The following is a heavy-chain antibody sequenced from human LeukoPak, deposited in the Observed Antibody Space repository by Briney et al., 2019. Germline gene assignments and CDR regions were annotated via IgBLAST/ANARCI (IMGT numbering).Heavy chain of an antibody. CDR2: IIPIFGTA. V-gene: IGHV1-69*13. D-gene: IGHD3-22*01. Sequence: SVKVSCKASGGTFSSYAISWVRQAPGQGLEWMGGIIPIFGTANYAQKFQGRVTITADESTSAAYMELRSLRSDDTAVYYCARGPYYYDSSGYSDYWGQGTLVTVSS. J-gene: IGHJ4*02. CDR1: GGTFSSYA. CDR3: ARGPYYYDSSGYSDY.